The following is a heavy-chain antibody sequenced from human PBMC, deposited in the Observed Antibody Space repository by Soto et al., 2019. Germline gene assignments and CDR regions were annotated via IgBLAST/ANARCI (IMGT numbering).Heavy chain of an antibody. Sequence: NPSETLSLTCTVSGESIISRDFYWGWVRQPPGKGLEWIGSIFYLGSSYYNPSLKSRVTMSVDTSKNQFSLRLRSVTAADTALYFCARHSLALRKNNWFDPWGQGIMVTVSS. CDR1: GESIISRDFY. CDR3: ARHSLALRKNNWFDP. J-gene: IGHJ5*02. D-gene: IGHD3-3*02. CDR2: IFYLGSS. V-gene: IGHV4-39*01.